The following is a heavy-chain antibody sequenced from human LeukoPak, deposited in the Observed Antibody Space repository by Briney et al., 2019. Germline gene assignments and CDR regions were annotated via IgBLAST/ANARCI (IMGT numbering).Heavy chain of an antibody. Sequence: SETLSLTCAVYGGSFSGYYWSWIRQPPGKGLEWIGEINHSGSTNYNPSLKSRVTISVDTSKNQFSLKLSSVTAADTAVYYCARGRTITNNVDTAMVTRWGQGTLVTVSS. CDR1: GGSFSGYY. D-gene: IGHD5-18*01. CDR3: ARGRTITNNVDTAMVTR. J-gene: IGHJ4*02. CDR2: INHSGST. V-gene: IGHV4-34*01.